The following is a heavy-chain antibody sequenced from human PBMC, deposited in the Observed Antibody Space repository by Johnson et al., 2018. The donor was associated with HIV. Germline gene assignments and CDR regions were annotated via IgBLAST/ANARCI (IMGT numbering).Heavy chain of an antibody. V-gene: IGHV3-NL1*01. J-gene: IGHJ3*02. CDR3: AKDWAYSSSWYDEGLAFDI. Sequence: QVQLLESGGGVVQPGRSLRLSCAASGFTFSSYAMHWVRQAPGKGLEWVSVLFSGGTTYYADSVNGRFTISRDNARNTLYLQMNNVRAEDTAVYYCAKDWAYSSSWYDEGLAFDIWGQGTMVTVSS. CDR2: LFSGGTT. D-gene: IGHD6-13*01. CDR1: GFTFSSYA.